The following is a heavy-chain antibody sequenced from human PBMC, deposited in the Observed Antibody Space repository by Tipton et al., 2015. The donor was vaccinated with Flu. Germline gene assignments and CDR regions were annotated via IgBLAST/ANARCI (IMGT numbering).Heavy chain of an antibody. J-gene: IGHJ6*03. V-gene: IGHV6-1*01. CDR3: ARDNYYDSSGYDEGPYYYYMDV. CDR2: TYYRSKWYN. CDR1: GDSVSSNSAA. Sequence: PGLVKPSQTLSLTCAISGDSVSSNSAAWNWIRQSPSRGLEWLGRTYYRSKWYNDYAVSVKSRITINPDTSKNQFSLQLNSVTPEDTAVYYCARDNYYDSSGYDEGPYYYYMDVWGKGTSVTVSS. D-gene: IGHD3-22*01.